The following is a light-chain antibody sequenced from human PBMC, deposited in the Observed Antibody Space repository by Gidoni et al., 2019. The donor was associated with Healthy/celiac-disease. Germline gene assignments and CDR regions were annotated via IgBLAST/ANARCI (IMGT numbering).Light chain of an antibody. Sequence: QSVRTQQPSASGTPGQRVNIACSGSSPNIGSNVVYCYPQLPGPSPKLLIYRNNQLPAGVPYRFSGSKSGTSASLSISGLRSEDEAYYYCAAWYDSLSGPVFGGGTQLTVL. CDR3: AAWYDSLSGPV. CDR2: RNN. CDR1: SPNIGSNV. J-gene: IGLJ7*01. V-gene: IGLV1-47*01.